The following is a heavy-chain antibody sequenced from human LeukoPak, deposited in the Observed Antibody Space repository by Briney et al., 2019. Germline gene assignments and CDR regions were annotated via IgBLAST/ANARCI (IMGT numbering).Heavy chain of an antibody. CDR1: GGSISSYY. D-gene: IGHD6-19*01. V-gene: IGHV4-4*07. CDR2: IYTSGST. Sequence: SEALSLTCTVSGGSISSYYWSWIRQPAGKGLEWIGRIYTSGSTNYNPSLRSRVTMSVDTSKNQFSLKLSSVTAADTAVYYCARDSRSGRWWAVAGYWYFDLWGRGTLVTVSS. CDR3: ARDSRSGRWWAVAGYWYFDL. J-gene: IGHJ2*01.